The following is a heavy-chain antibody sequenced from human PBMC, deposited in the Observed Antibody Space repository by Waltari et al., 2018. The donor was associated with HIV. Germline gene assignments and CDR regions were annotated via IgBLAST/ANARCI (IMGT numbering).Heavy chain of an antibody. CDR2: LSDDGTKK. Sequence: QVQLAESGGGGVQPGGSLRLSGTTSGLPFGAYAIHWVRQVPGKGLDWVAVLSDDGTKKYYGDSVKGRFTVSRDNSKNTLYLQMTSLTTDDTAMFYCARSASGNYYQDPADTWGQGTLVSVFS. J-gene: IGHJ5*02. CDR3: ARSASGNYYQDPADT. CDR1: GLPFGAYA. D-gene: IGHD3-10*01. V-gene: IGHV3-30*01.